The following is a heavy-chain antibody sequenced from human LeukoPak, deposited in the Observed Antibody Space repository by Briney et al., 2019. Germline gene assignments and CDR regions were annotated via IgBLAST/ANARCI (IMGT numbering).Heavy chain of an antibody. CDR3: AKARVGAPTYFDY. J-gene: IGHJ4*02. CDR1: GFTFSSYG. CDR2: IWYDGSKR. V-gene: IGHV3-33*06. Sequence: GGSLRLSCAASGFTFSSYGMHWLRQGPGKGLEWVAVIWYDGSKRFYADSVQGRFTISRDDSKNTLYLQMNSLRVEDAAVYYCAKARVGAPTYFDYLVQGNRVT. D-gene: IGHD1-26*01.